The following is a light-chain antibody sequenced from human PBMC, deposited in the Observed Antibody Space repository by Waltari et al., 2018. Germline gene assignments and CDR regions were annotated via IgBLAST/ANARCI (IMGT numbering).Light chain of an antibody. CDR2: DVS. CDR1: RSDARGYNY. CDR3: CSFTSRSTWV. Sequence: QSALTQPASLSGSAGQSLTLSCTGTRSDARGYNYFSWYQQHPGKVPKLLIFDVSNRPSGVSNRFSGSKSGNTASLTISGLQAEDESDYYCCSFTSRSTWVFGGGTKLTVL. V-gene: IGLV2-14*01. J-gene: IGLJ3*02.